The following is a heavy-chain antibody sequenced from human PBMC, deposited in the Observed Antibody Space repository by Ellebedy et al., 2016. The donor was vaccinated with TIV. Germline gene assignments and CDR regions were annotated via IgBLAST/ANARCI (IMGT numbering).Heavy chain of an antibody. CDR2: IYYSGST. CDR3: SRQKWFGELSRSGYAFDI. CDR1: GGSISSSSYY. J-gene: IGHJ3*02. D-gene: IGHD3-10*01. V-gene: IGHV4-39*01. Sequence: MPSETLSLTCTVSGGSISSSSYYWGWIRQPPGKGLEWIGSIYYSGSTYYNPSLKSRVTISVDTSKNQFSLKLSSVTAADTAVYYCSRQKWFGELSRSGYAFDIWGQGTMVTVSS.